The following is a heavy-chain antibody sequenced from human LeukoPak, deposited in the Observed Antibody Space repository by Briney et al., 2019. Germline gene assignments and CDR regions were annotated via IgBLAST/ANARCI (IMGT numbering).Heavy chain of an antibody. Sequence: GGPLRLSCAASGFTFSSYWMSWVRQAPGRGLELVANIKQDRSEKYYVDSVEGRVTISRDKAKNSLYLQMNSLRAEDTAVYYCARDYSTVTTFFDYWGQGTLVNVSS. CDR1: GFTFSSYW. CDR2: IKQDRSEK. CDR3: ARDYSTVTTFFDY. D-gene: IGHD4-17*01. J-gene: IGHJ4*02. V-gene: IGHV3-7*01.